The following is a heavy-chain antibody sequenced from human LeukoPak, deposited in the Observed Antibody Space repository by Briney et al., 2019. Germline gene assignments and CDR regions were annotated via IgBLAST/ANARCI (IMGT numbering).Heavy chain of an antibody. CDR3: AKNLLTYCGGDCYSDY. CDR1: GFTVSSNY. J-gene: IGHJ4*02. Sequence: PGGSLRLSCAASGFTVSSNYMSWVRQAPGKGLEWVSVIYSGGSTYYADSVKGRFTISRHNSKNTLYLQMNSLRAEDTAVYYCAKNLLTYCGGDCYSDYWGQGTLVTVSS. V-gene: IGHV3-53*04. CDR2: IYSGGST. D-gene: IGHD2-21*02.